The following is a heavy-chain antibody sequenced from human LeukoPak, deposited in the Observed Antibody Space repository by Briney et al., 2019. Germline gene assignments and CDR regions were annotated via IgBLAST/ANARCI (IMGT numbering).Heavy chain of an antibody. CDR3: ARDLTMVRGVIITNAFDT. Sequence: GGALRLSCGASGFTYDDYVMSRVRQAPAKGLEMDSGINWYGGISGYADSVKGRFTNSRDNAKNSLYLQMNSLRDEDTALYYCARDLTMVRGVIITNAFDTWGQGTIVTVSS. CDR2: INWYGGIS. J-gene: IGHJ3*02. D-gene: IGHD3-10*01. CDR1: GFTYDDYV. V-gene: IGHV3-20*04.